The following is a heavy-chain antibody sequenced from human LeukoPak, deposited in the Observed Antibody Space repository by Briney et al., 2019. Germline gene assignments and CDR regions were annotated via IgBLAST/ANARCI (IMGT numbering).Heavy chain of an antibody. CDR1: GYTFTSYG. J-gene: IGHJ3*02. CDR3: ARVDTSNSHDAFDI. V-gene: IGHV1-69*13. CDR2: IIPIFGTA. Sequence: ASVKVSCKASGYTFTSYGISWVRQAPGQGLEWMGGIIPIFGTANYAQKFQGRVTITADESTSTAYMELSSLRSEDTAVYYCARVDTSNSHDAFDIWGQGTMVTVSS. D-gene: IGHD4-11*01.